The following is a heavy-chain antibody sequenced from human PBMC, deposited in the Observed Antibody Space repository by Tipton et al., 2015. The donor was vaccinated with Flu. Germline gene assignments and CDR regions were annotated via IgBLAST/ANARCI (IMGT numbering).Heavy chain of an antibody. CDR3: ARGSGYYYYYYGMDV. CDR2: IYYSGST. CDR1: GGSISSYY. D-gene: IGHD3-22*01. Sequence: TLSLTCTVSGGSISSYYWSWIRQPPGKGLEWIGYIYYSGSTNYNPSLKSRVTISVDTSKNQFSLKLSSVTAADTAVYYCARGSGYYYYYYGMDVWGQGTTVTVSS. V-gene: IGHV4-59*01. J-gene: IGHJ6*02.